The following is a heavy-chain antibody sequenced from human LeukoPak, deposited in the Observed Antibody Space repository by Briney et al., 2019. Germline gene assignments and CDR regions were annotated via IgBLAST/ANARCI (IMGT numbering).Heavy chain of an antibody. CDR2: IYYSGST. Sequence: KPSETLSLTCTVSGGSISSYYWSWIRQPPGKGLEWMGYIYYSGSTNYNPSLKSRVTISVDTSKNQFSLKLSSVTAADTAVYYCARGRIAAAGNGLWFDPWGQGTLVTVSS. CDR1: GGSISSYY. J-gene: IGHJ5*02. CDR3: ARGRIAAAGNGLWFDP. D-gene: IGHD6-13*01. V-gene: IGHV4-59*12.